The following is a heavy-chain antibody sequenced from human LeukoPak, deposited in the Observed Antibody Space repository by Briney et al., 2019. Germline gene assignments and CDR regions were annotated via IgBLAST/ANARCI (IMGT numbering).Heavy chain of an antibody. J-gene: IGHJ4*02. Sequence: GGSLRLSCAASGFTFRNAWMTWVRQAPGKGLEWVGRIKDKIDGETTDYAAPVKGRFTISRDDSKNTLYLQMNSLKTEDTAVYYCVSLGYTITWYNRHGVDCWGRGTLVTVSS. CDR2: IKDKIDGETT. V-gene: IGHV3-15*01. D-gene: IGHD6-13*01. CDR3: VSLGYTITWYNRHGVDC. CDR1: GFTFRNAW.